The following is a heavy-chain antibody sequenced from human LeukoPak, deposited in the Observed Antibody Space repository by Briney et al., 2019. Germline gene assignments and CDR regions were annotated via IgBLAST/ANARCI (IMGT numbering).Heavy chain of an antibody. V-gene: IGHV3-23*01. CDR3: AKDFKRGYSYGYEGYYFDY. D-gene: IGHD5-18*01. CDR2: ISGSGGST. Sequence: GGSLRLSCAASGFTFSSYAMSWVRQAPGKGLEWVSAISGSGGSTYYADSVKGRFTISRDNSKNTLYLQMNSLRAEDTAVYYCAKDFKRGYSYGYEGYYFDYWGQGTLVTVSS. CDR1: GFTFSSYA. J-gene: IGHJ4*02.